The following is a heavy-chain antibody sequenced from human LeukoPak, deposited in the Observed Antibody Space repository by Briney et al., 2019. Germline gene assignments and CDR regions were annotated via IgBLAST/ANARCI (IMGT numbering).Heavy chain of an antibody. CDR2: ISYDGSDK. J-gene: IGHJ6*03. V-gene: IGHV3-30*18. D-gene: IGHD3-16*01. CDR1: RFTFSNYV. Sequence: GGSLRLSCAASRFTFSNYVMHWVRQAPGKGLEWVAVISYDGSDKYYADSVKGRFTISRDNSKNTLYLQMNSLRVEDTAVYYCAKVARLGGNSFYYYMDVWGKGTTVTVSS. CDR3: AKVARLGGNSFYYYMDV.